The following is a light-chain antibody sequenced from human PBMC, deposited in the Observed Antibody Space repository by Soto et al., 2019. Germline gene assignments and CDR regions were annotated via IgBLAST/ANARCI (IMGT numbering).Light chain of an antibody. CDR2: DAN. Sequence: QSVLTQPPSVSAAPGQKATISCSGSSTNIGGNSVSWYQPLPGTAPKLLIYDANKRPSGIPDRFSGSQSGTSAILAITGFQTGDQAHYYCGSCDSSSRATVFGSGTDATGL. J-gene: IGLJ1*01. CDR3: GSCDSSSRATV. CDR1: STNIGGNS. V-gene: IGLV1-51*01.